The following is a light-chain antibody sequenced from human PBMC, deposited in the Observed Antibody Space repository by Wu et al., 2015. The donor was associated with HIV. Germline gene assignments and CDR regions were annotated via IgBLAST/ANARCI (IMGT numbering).Light chain of an antibody. CDR3: HQYYTFPLT. CDR1: QDINNY. Sequence: AIRMTQSPSALSASTGDRVTITCRASQDINNYLAWYQQKPGKAPKLLIYDASTLQSGVPSTFSGSGSGTDFTLTISGLQSEDFATYYCHQYYTFPLTFGGGTKVE. J-gene: IGKJ4*01. CDR2: DAS. V-gene: IGKV1-8*01.